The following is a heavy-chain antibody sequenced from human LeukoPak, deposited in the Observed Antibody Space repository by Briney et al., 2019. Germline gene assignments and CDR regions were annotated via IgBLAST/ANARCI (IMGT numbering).Heavy chain of an antibody. CDR2: ISGSGGST. Sequence: GGSLRLSCAASGFTFSSYGMHWVRQAPGKGLEWVSAISGSGGSTYYADSVKGRFTISRDNSKNTLYLQMNSLRAEDTAVYYCAKPGIAVAGTGDWGQGTLVTVSS. V-gene: IGHV3-23*01. CDR3: AKPGIAVAGTGD. D-gene: IGHD6-19*01. CDR1: GFTFSSYG. J-gene: IGHJ4*02.